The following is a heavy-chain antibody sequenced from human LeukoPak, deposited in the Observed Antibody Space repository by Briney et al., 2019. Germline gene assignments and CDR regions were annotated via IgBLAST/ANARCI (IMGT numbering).Heavy chain of an antibody. J-gene: IGHJ6*03. D-gene: IGHD3-3*01. V-gene: IGHV3-48*01. CDR3: ARDKADDFWSGYPRYMDV. Sequence: GGSLRLSCAASGFTFSSYSMNWVRQAPGKGLEWVSYISSSSSTIYYADSVKGRFTISRDNAKNSLYLQMNSLRAEDTAVYYCARDKADDFWSGYPRYMDVWGKGTTVTVSS. CDR2: ISSSSSTI. CDR1: GFTFSSYS.